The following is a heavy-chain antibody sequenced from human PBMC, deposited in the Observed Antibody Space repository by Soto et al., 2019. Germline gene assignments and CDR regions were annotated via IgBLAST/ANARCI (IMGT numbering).Heavy chain of an antibody. CDR3: ARHQFNVTAIHFDS. CDR1: GGSISDGLYY. Sequence: QLQLQESGPGPVKPSETLSLTCTVSGGSISDGLYYWGWIRQPPGKELEWIGSVYYTGRTFYNPSLKSRVTISADTSQNQFSLRLTSVTAADMAVYFCARHQFNVTAIHFDSWGQGTLVTVSS. CDR2: VYYTGRT. D-gene: IGHD2-21*02. J-gene: IGHJ4*02. V-gene: IGHV4-39*01.